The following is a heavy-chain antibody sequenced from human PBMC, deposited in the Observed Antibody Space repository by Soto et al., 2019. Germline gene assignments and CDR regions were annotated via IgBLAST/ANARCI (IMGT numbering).Heavy chain of an antibody. CDR1: GGSFSGYY. V-gene: IGHV4-34*01. CDR3: AGWPSSSGYYFHLDY. Sequence: QVQLQQWGAGLLKPSETLSLTCAVYGGSFSGYYWSWIRQPPGKGLEWIGEINHSGSTNYNPSLKSRVTISVDTSKNQFSLKLSFVTAADTAVYYCAGWPSSSGYYFHLDYWGQGTLATVSS. J-gene: IGHJ4*02. CDR2: INHSGST. D-gene: IGHD3-22*01.